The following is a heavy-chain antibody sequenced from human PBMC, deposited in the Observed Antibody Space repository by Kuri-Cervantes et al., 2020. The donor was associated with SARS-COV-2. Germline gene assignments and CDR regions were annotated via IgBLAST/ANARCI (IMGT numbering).Heavy chain of an antibody. V-gene: IGHV1-69*04. D-gene: IGHD2-2*01. Sequence: SVKVSCKASGGTFSSYAISWVRQAPGQGLEWMGRIIPILGTANYDQKFQGRVTITADKSTSTAYMELSSLRSEDTAVYYCARDLVVPAASGTDYWGQGTLVTVSS. CDR1: GGTFSSYA. CDR2: IIPILGTA. CDR3: ARDLVVPAASGTDY. J-gene: IGHJ4*02.